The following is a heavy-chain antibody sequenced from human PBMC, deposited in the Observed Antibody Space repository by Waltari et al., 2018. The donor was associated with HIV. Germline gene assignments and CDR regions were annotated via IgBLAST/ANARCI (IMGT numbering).Heavy chain of an antibody. J-gene: IGHJ4*02. CDR2: MNPNSGNT. Sequence: QVQLVQSGAEVKKPGASVKVSCKASGYTFTSYDINWVRQAPGQGLEWMGWMNPNSGNTGYAQKFQGRVTMTRNISISTAYMELSSLTSEDTAIYCARGSVMGEDFDYWGQGNLVTVSS. CDR3: ARGSVMGEDFDY. D-gene: IGHD1-26*01. V-gene: IGHV1-8*01. CDR1: GYTFTSYD.